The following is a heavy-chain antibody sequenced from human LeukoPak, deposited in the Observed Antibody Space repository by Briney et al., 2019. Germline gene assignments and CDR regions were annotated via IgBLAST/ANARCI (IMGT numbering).Heavy chain of an antibody. Sequence: GGSLTPSRAASGFMFSVHWMNWVRQAPGKGLVCVARVSIDGSHTDYAACVRGRFAISRDQAINTLYLRMTSLRVEDTGLYYCARWVGAVSDYSSFYYIDVWGKGTTVTVSS. CDR1: GFMFSVHW. D-gene: IGHD6-19*01. CDR3: ARWVGAVSDYSSFYYIDV. V-gene: IGHV3-74*01. J-gene: IGHJ6*03. CDR2: VSIDGSHT.